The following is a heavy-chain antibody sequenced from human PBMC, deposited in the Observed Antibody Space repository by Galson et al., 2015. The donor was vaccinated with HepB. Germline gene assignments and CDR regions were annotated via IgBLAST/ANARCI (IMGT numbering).Heavy chain of an antibody. V-gene: IGHV1-3*01. CDR2: INAGNGNT. CDR1: GYTFTSYA. CDR3: ARAAWIAVAASNSELDY. Sequence: SVKVSCKASGYTFTSYAMHWVRQAPGQRLEWMGWINAGNGNTKYSQKFQGRVTITRDTSASTAYMELSSLRSEDTAVYYCARAAWIAVAASNSELDYWGQGTLVTVSS. D-gene: IGHD6-19*01. J-gene: IGHJ4*02.